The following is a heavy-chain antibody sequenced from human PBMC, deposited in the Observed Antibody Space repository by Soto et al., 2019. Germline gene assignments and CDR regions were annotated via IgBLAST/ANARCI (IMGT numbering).Heavy chain of an antibody. D-gene: IGHD3-10*01. Sequence: PGESLKISCKGSGYSFTSYWISWVRQMPGKGLGWMGRIDPSDSYTNYSPSFQGHVTISADKSISTAYLQWSSLKASDTAMYYCARLHYGSGNLPVYGMDVWGQGTTVTVSS. CDR1: GYSFTSYW. CDR3: ARLHYGSGNLPVYGMDV. CDR2: IDPSDSYT. J-gene: IGHJ6*02. V-gene: IGHV5-10-1*01.